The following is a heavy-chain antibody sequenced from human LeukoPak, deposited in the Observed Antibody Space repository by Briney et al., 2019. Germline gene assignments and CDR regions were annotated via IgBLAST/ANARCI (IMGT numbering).Heavy chain of an antibody. Sequence: SETLSLTCAVSGGSISSTNWWTWVRQPPGKGLEWIGEVDHSGYTNYNPSLKSRVTISVDKSKNHFSLKLSSVTAADTAIYYCARDVWVRGVIISDYWGQGTRVTVSS. D-gene: IGHD3-10*01. V-gene: IGHV4-4*02. CDR2: VDHSGYT. J-gene: IGHJ4*02. CDR3: ARDVWVRGVIISDY. CDR1: GGSISSTNW.